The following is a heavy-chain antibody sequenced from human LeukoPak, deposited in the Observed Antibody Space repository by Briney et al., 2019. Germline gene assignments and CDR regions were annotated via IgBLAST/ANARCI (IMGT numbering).Heavy chain of an antibody. D-gene: IGHD6-13*01. J-gene: IGHJ6*03. Sequence: ASVKVSCKVSGYTLTELSMHWVRQAPGKGLEWMGGFDPEDGETIYAQKFQGRVTMTEDTSTDTAYMELSSLRSEDTAVYYCARRGYSSRYYYYYYYYMDVWGKGTTVTVSS. CDR3: ARRGYSSRYYYYYYYYMDV. V-gene: IGHV1-24*01. CDR1: GYTLTELS. CDR2: FDPEDGET.